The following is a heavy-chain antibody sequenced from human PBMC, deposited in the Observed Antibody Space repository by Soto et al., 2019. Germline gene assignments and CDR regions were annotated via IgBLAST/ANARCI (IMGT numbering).Heavy chain of an antibody. V-gene: IGHV4-34*01. CDR3: ASRHCSGGSCFDGMDV. Sequence: SETLSLTCAVYGGSFSGYYWSWIRQPPGKGLEWIGEINHSGSTNYNPSLKSRVTISVDTSKNQISLNLSSVTAADTAVYYCASRHCSGGSCFDGMDVWGQGTTGT. D-gene: IGHD2-15*01. J-gene: IGHJ6*02. CDR1: GGSFSGYY. CDR2: INHSGST.